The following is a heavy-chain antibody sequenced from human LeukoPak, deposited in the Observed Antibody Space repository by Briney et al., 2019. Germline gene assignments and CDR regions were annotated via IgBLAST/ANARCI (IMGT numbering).Heavy chain of an antibody. CDR2: IYSGGST. CDR3: AKDARYCSGGSCYFFDY. D-gene: IGHD2-15*01. J-gene: IGHJ4*02. Sequence: PGGSLRLSCAASGFTVSSNYMSWVRQAPGKGLEWVSVIYSGGSTYYADSVKGRFTISRDNSKSTLYIQMNSLRAEDTAVYYCAKDARYCSGGSCYFFDYWGQGTLVTVSS. V-gene: IGHV3-53*01. CDR1: GFTVSSNY.